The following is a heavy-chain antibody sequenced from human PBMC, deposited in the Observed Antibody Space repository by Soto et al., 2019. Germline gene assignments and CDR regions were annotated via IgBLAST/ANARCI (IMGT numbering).Heavy chain of an antibody. V-gene: IGHV3-7*03. CDR3: AREDWYYFDY. D-gene: IGHD3-9*01. Sequence: EVHLVESGGGLVQPGGSLRLSCAASGFSFRSSWMSLVRQAPGKGLQWVANINQDGSANYYAASVRGRFTISRDNADNSLYLQMNSLRAEDTALYYCAREDWYYFDYWGQGTLVTVSS. J-gene: IGHJ4*02. CDR1: GFSFRSSW. CDR2: INQDGSAN.